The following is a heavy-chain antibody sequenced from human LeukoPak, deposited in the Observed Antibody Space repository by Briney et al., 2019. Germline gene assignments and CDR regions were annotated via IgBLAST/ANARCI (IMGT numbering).Heavy chain of an antibody. Sequence: TGGSLRLSCKASEFRFNNYGMHWVRQAPGKGLEWVAFIRYDGSSKFYADSVKGRFTISRDSSKNTLYLQMNSLRPEDTAVYYCARARPSMWIDYWGQGTLVTVSS. CDR2: IRYDGSSK. CDR3: ARARPSMWIDY. J-gene: IGHJ4*02. CDR1: EFRFNNYG. D-gene: IGHD5-12*01. V-gene: IGHV3-30*02.